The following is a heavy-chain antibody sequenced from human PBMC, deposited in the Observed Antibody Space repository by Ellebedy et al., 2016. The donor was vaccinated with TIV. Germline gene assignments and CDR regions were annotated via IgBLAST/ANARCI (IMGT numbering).Heavy chain of an antibody. J-gene: IGHJ4*02. D-gene: IGHD6-19*01. CDR3: ARGDASGWHIDD. V-gene: IGHV3-74*01. Sequence: GESLKISCTASGFTFSSHWMHWVRQAPGKGLVWVSRISSDGSYTSYADSVKGRFTISRDNAKNTLYLQMNSLRAEDTAVYYCARGDASGWHIDDWGQGTLVSVSS. CDR2: ISSDGSYT. CDR1: GFTFSSHW.